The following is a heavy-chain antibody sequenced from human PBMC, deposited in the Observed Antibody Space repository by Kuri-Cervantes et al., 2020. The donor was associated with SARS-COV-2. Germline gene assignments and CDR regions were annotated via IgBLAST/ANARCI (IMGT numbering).Heavy chain of an antibody. V-gene: IGHV3-72*01. J-gene: IGHJ3*02. Sequence: GESLKISCAASGFTFSDHYMDWVRQAPGEGLEWVGRTRNKANSYTTEYAASVKGRFTISRDDSKNSLYLQMNSLKTEDTAVYYCARDSITMVQGVTSDAFDIWGQGTMVTVSS. CDR2: TRNKANSYTT. CDR3: ARDSITMVQGVTSDAFDI. CDR1: GFTFSDHY. D-gene: IGHD3-10*01.